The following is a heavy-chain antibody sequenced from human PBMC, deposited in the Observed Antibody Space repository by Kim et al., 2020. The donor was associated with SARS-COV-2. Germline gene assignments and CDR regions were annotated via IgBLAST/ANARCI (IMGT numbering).Heavy chain of an antibody. CDR3: AKDLPRITMIVVVRAFDI. CDR1: GFTFSSYA. CDR2: ISGSGGST. D-gene: IGHD3-22*01. J-gene: IGHJ3*02. V-gene: IGHV3-23*01. Sequence: GGSLRLSCAASGFTFSSYAMSWVRQAPGKGLEWVSAISGSGGSTYYADSVKGRFTISRDNSKNTLYLQMNSLRAEDTAVYYCAKDLPRITMIVVVRAFDIWGQGTMVTVSS.